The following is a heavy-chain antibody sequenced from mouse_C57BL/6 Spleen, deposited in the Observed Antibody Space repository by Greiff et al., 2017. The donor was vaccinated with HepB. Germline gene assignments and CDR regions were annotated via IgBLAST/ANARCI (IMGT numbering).Heavy chain of an antibody. CDR3: ARSYYGSSEFAY. CDR1: GFTFSDYG. Sequence: EVMLVESGGGLVKPGGSLKLSCAASGFTFSDYGMHWVRQAPEKGLEWVAYISSGSSTIYYADTVKGRFTISRDNAKNTLFLKMTSLRSEDTAMYYCARSYYGSSEFAYWGQGTLVTVSA. J-gene: IGHJ3*01. D-gene: IGHD1-1*01. CDR2: ISSGSSTI. V-gene: IGHV5-17*01.